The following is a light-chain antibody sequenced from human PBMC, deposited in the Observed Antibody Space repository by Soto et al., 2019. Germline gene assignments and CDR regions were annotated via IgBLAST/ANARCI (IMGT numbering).Light chain of an antibody. V-gene: IGLV1-40*01. CDR2: GHN. CDR3: QSYDNSLSGYV. Sequence: QSVLTQPPSVSGAPGQRVTISCTGSSSNIGAGYDVHWYQQLPGTAPKLLIYGHNNRPSGVSDRFSGSKSGTSASLAITGLQAEDEADYYCQSYDNSLSGYVFGTGTQLTVL. J-gene: IGLJ1*01. CDR1: SSNIGAGYD.